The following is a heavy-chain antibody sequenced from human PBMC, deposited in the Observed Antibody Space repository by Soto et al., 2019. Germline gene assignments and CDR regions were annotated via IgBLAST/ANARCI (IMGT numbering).Heavy chain of an antibody. D-gene: IGHD3-16*01. CDR2: IYWDDDK. J-gene: IGHJ5*02. CDR3: AHSVDDYFCGTNWVDP. CDR1: GFSLSTSGVG. Sequence: QITLKESGPTLVKPTQTLTLTCTFSGFSLSTSGVGVGWIRQPPGKALEWLALIYWDDDKSYSPSLKSRLTTTKDTSKNQVVLTTTNMDPVDTAQDYCAHSVDDYFCGTNWVDPWGQGTPVTVSS. V-gene: IGHV2-5*02.